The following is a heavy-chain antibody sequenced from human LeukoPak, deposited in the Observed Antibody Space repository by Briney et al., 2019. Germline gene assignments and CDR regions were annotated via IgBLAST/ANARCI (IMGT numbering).Heavy chain of an antibody. CDR2: INPTGGST. Sequence: GASVTVSYKPSGYTFISYYMHWVRQAPGQGLEWRGIINPTGGSTSYAQKFQGRVTMTSDTSTSTVYMEVSSLRSEDTAVYYCARVVLRYFDWFDYWGQGTLVTVSS. D-gene: IGHD3-9*01. CDR3: ARVVLRYFDWFDY. J-gene: IGHJ4*02. V-gene: IGHV1-46*01. CDR1: GYTFISYY.